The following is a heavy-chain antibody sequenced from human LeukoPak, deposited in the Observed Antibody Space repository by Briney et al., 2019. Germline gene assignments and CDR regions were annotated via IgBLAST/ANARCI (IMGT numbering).Heavy chain of an antibody. CDR3: AKSFRGSYEGDAFDI. CDR2: IYYSGST. CDR1: GGSISSYY. J-gene: IGHJ3*02. V-gene: IGHV4-59*01. D-gene: IGHD1-26*01. Sequence: SETLSLTCTVSGGSISSYYWSWIRQPPGKGLEWIGYIYYSGSTNYNPSLKSRVTISVDTSKNQFSLKLSSVTAADTAVYYCAKSFRGSYEGDAFDIWGQGTMVTVSS.